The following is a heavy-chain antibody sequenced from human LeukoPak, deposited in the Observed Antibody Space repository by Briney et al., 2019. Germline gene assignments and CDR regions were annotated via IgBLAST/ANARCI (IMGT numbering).Heavy chain of an antibody. CDR1: GGTFSSYA. J-gene: IGHJ4*02. Sequence: SVKVSCKASGGTFSSYAISWVRQAPGQGLEWRGGFIPILGIANYAQKFQGRVTITAGKSTSTAYMELSSLRSEDTAVYYCARESYCGGDCYSRYYFDYWGQGTLVTVSS. V-gene: IGHV1-69*04. CDR3: ARESYCGGDCYSRYYFDY. D-gene: IGHD2-21*02. CDR2: FIPILGIA.